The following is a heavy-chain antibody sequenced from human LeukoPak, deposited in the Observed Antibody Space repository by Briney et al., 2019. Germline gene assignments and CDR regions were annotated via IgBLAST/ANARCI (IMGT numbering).Heavy chain of an antibody. Sequence: PGGSLRLSCAASGFTFSDYYMSWIRQAPGKGLEWVSYISSSSSYTNYADSVKGRFTISRDNAKNSLYLQMNSLRAEDTAVYYFARSRSWIQLLDYWGQGTLVTVSS. CDR3: ARSRSWIQLLDY. D-gene: IGHD5-18*01. J-gene: IGHJ4*02. V-gene: IGHV3-11*06. CDR2: ISSSSSYT. CDR1: GFTFSDYY.